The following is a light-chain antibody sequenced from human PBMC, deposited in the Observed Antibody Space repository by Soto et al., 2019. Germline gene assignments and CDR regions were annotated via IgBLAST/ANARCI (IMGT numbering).Light chain of an antibody. CDR2: EGS. V-gene: IGLV2-23*01. Sequence: QYVLTQPASVSGSPGQSITISCTGTSSDVGSYNLVSWYQQHPGKAPKLMNYEGSKRPSGVSNRFSGSKSGNTASLTISGLQAEDEADYYCCSYAGSSAVVFGGGTKLTVL. CDR3: CSYAGSSAVV. J-gene: IGLJ2*01. CDR1: SSDVGSYNL.